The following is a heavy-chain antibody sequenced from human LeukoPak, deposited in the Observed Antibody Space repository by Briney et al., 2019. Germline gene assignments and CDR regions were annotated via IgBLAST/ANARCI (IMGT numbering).Heavy chain of an antibody. D-gene: IGHD2-2*01. Sequence: GGSLRLSCAASGFTFSSYDMHWVRQATGKGLEWVSAIGTAGDTYYPGSVKGRFTISRENAKNSLYLQMNSLRAGDTAVYYCARERGHCSSTSCYNWFDPWGQGTLVTVSS. CDR2: IGTAGDT. CDR3: ARERGHCSSTSCYNWFDP. CDR1: GFTFSSYD. J-gene: IGHJ5*02. V-gene: IGHV3-13*01.